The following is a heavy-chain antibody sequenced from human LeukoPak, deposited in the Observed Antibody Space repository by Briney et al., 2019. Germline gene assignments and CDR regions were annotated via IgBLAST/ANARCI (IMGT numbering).Heavy chain of an antibody. V-gene: IGHV3-30*02. Sequence: GGSLRLSCAASGFTFSSYGMHWVRQAPGKGLEWVAFIRYDGSNKYCADSVKGRFTISRDNSKNTLYLQMNSLRAEDTAVYYCAKDALRGDYYYYYMDVWGKGTTVTISS. J-gene: IGHJ6*03. CDR1: GFTFSSYG. CDR2: IRYDGSNK. CDR3: AKDALRGDYYYYYMDV.